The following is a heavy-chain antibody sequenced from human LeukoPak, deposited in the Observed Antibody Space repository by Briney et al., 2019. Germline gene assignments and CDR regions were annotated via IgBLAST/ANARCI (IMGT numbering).Heavy chain of an antibody. CDR2: TSSSSSYT. CDR1: GFTFSDYY. V-gene: IGHV3-11*06. J-gene: IGHJ4*02. D-gene: IGHD1-1*01. Sequence: GGSLRLSCAASGFTFSDYYMSWIRQSPGKGLEWVSYTSSSSSYTNYAYSVKGRFTISRDNVKNSLDLQVNSLRAEDTAVYYCARGTGTTAYFDYWGQGTLVTVSS. CDR3: ARGTGTTAYFDY.